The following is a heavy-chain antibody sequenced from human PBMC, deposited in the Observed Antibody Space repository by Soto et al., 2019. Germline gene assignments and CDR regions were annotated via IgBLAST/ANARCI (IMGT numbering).Heavy chain of an antibody. J-gene: IGHJ4*02. D-gene: IGHD5-12*01. CDR1: GFTFSDYY. CDR2: ISSSGSTI. CDR3: ARGSRATIKGLFY. V-gene: IGHV3-11*01. Sequence: GESLKISCAASGFTFSDYYMSWIRQAPGKGLEWVSYISSSGSTIYYADSVKGRFTISRDNAKNSLYLQMNSLRAEDTAVYYCARGSRATIKGLFYWGQGTLVTVSS.